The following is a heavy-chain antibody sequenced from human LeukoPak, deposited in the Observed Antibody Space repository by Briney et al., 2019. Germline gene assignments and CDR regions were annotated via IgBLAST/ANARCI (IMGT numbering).Heavy chain of an antibody. V-gene: IGHV3-30*02. CDR1: GFTFSSYG. CDR3: AKVLGSYYYGSGSNSLYYYYYYMDV. CDR2: IRYDGSNK. D-gene: IGHD3-10*01. Sequence: GGSLRLSCAASGFTFSSYGMHWVRQAPGKGLEWVAFIRYDGSNKYYADSVKGRFTISRDNSKNTLYLQMNSLRAEDTAVYYCAKVLGSYYYGSGSNSLYYYYYYMDVWGKGTTVTISS. J-gene: IGHJ6*03.